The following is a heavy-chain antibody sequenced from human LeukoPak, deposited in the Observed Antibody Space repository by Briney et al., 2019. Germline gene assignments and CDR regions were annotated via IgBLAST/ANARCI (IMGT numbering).Heavy chain of an antibody. J-gene: IGHJ4*02. D-gene: IGHD1-26*01. Sequence: GESLRLSCAASGFAFNTYSMNWVRQAPGKGLEWVSAISGSGGSTYYADSVKGRFTISRDNSKNTLYLQMNSLRAEDTAVYYCAKVQVGANKEWGQGTLVTVSS. CDR2: ISGSGGST. V-gene: IGHV3-23*01. CDR1: GFAFNTYS. CDR3: AKVQVGANKE.